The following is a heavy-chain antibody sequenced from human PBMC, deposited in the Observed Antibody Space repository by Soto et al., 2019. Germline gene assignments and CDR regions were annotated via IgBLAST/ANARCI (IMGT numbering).Heavy chain of an antibody. Sequence: SETLSLTCSVSGGSMRGSTSKFYWSWIRQSPGKGLEWVGSIYYSGSTNYNPSLKSRVTISVDTSKNQFSLKLSSVTAADTAVYYCASGWSTPINWLDPRGKGPMVTVSS. V-gene: IGHV4-61*05. CDR1: GGSMRGSTSKFY. D-gene: IGHD1-26*01. CDR3: ASGWSTPINWLDP. CDR2: IYYSGST. J-gene: IGHJ5*02.